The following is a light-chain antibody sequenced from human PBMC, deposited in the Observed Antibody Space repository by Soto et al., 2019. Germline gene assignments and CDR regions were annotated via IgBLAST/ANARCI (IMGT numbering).Light chain of an antibody. CDR3: QSYDSSLSGRGV. Sequence: QSVLTQPPSVSGAPGQRVTISCTGSSSNIGAGYDVHWYQQLPGTAPKLLIYGNSNRPSGVPDRFSGSKSGTSASLAITGLQAEDEADYYCQSYDSSLSGRGVFGGGTSSPS. V-gene: IGLV1-40*01. CDR2: GNS. CDR1: SSNIGAGYD. J-gene: IGLJ2*01.